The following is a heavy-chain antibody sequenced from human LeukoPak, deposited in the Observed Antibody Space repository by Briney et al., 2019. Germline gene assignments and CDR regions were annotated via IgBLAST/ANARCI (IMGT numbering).Heavy chain of an antibody. CDR2: XK. J-gene: IGHJ4*02. Sequence: XKYYADSVKGRFTISRDNSKNTLYLQMNSLTTEDTAVYYCARDSLGYCSGGSCYLTYYFDYWGQGTLVTVSS. D-gene: IGHD2-15*01. V-gene: IGHV3-30*03. CDR3: ARDSLGYCSGGSCYLTYYFDY.